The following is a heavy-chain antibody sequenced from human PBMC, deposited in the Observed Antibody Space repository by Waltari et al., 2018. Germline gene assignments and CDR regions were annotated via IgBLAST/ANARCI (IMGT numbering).Heavy chain of an antibody. CDR3: ARGGFSGSSLKY. D-gene: IGHD3-10*01. Sequence: QVQLQQWGAGLLKPSETLSLTCAVYGGSFSGYYWSWIRQPPGKGLEWIGEINHSGSTNYNPSLKSRVTISVDTSKNQFSLKLSSVTAADTAVYYCARGGFSGSSLKYWGQGTLVTVSS. J-gene: IGHJ4*02. CDR2: INHSGST. V-gene: IGHV4-34*01. CDR1: GGSFSGYY.